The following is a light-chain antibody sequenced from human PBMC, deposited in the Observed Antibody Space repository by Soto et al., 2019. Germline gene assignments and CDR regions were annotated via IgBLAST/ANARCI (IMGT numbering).Light chain of an antibody. CDR1: SSKIGSNT. Sequence: QSVLTQPPSASGPPGQRVTISCSGSSSKIGSNTVNWYQQLPGTAPKLLIYSNNQRPSGVPDRFSGSKSGTSASLAISGLQSEDEADYYCVAWDDSLNGVVFGGGTKLTVL. CDR2: SNN. J-gene: IGLJ2*01. V-gene: IGLV1-44*01. CDR3: VAWDDSLNGVV.